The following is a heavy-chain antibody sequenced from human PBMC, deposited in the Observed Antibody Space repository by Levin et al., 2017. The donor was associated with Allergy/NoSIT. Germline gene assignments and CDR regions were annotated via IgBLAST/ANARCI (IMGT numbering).Heavy chain of an antibody. V-gene: IGHV5-51*01. D-gene: IGHD4-23*01. CDR1: GYSFTSFW. CDR3: ARRDSDGSNSFDY. CDR2: IFPSDSDT. J-gene: IGHJ4*02. Sequence: GESLKISCQASGYSFTSFWFGWVRQRPRKGLEWMGLIFPSDSDTRVSPSFQGQIIMSVDKSINTAYLQWSSLKASDSAMYYCARRDSDGSNSFDYWGQGTLVTVSP.